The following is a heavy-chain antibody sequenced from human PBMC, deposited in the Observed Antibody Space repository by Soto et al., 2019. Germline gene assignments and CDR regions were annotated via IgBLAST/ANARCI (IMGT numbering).Heavy chain of an antibody. V-gene: IGHV4-4*02. CDR2: IYHSGST. CDR3: ARQSASYSNWFDP. D-gene: IGHD1-26*01. CDR1: GGSISSSNW. J-gene: IGHJ5*02. Sequence: PSETLSLTCAVSGGSISSSNWWSWVRQPPGKGLEWIGEIYHSGSTNYNPSPKSRVTISVDKSKNQFSLKLSSVTAADTAVYYCARQSASYSNWFDPWGQGTLVTVSS.